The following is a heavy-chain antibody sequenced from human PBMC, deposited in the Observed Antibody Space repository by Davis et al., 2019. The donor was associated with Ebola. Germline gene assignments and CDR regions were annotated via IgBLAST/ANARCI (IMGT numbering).Heavy chain of an antibody. J-gene: IGHJ5*02. V-gene: IGHV3-7*03. Sequence: ETLSLTCTVSGGSISSSSYYWGWIRQPPGKGLEWVANIKQDGSEKYYVDSVKGRFTISRDNAKNSLYLQMNSLRAEDTAVYYCARDSHSSGWYGVNWFDPWGQGTLVTVSS. D-gene: IGHD6-19*01. CDR3: ARDSHSSGWYGVNWFDP. CDR1: GGSISSSSYY. CDR2: IKQDGSEK.